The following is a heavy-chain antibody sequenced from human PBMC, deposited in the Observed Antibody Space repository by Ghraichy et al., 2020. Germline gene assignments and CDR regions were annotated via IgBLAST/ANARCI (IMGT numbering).Heavy chain of an antibody. CDR2: IYPGDSDT. V-gene: IGHV5-51*01. J-gene: IGHJ4*02. D-gene: IGHD1-26*01. Sequence: KVSCKGFGYSFSTYWIGWVRQMPGKGLEWMGIIYPGDSDTRYSPSFQGQVTISADKSISTAYLQWSSLKASDTAMYYCARTLVGTTGVWSNWGQGTLVTVSS. CDR3: ARTLVGTTGVWSN. CDR1: GYSFSTYW.